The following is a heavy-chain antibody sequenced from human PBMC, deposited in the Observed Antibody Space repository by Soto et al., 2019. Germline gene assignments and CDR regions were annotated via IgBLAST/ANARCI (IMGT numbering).Heavy chain of an antibody. CDR2: IYYRGST. CDR3: ARVPCSGGNCYSVFDS. CDR1: GGSISSGHYY. J-gene: IGHJ4*02. Sequence: QVQLQESGPGLVKPSQTLSLTCNVSGGSISSGHYYWSWIRQHPGKGLEWIGYIYYRGSTYSNPSLKRRVTISVHPSENQFPLELGSVTAADTAVYYCARVPCSGGNCYSVFDSWGQGTLVTVSS. V-gene: IGHV4-31*03. D-gene: IGHD2-15*01.